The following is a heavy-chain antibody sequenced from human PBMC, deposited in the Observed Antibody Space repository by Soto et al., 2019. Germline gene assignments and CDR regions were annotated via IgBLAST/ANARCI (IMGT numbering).Heavy chain of an antibody. CDR1: GGTFSNYV. D-gene: IGHD1-7*01. V-gene: IGHV1-69*06. J-gene: IGHJ4*02. CDR3: ARDMTRTVVPYFDF. CDR2: IIPISGAA. Sequence: VKVSCKASGGTFSNYVVNWVRQAPGQGLEWMGRIIPISGAANYAQKFQGRVTITADKSTSTSYMELSSLRSEDTAVYYCARDMTRTVVPYFDFWGQGTLVTVPQ.